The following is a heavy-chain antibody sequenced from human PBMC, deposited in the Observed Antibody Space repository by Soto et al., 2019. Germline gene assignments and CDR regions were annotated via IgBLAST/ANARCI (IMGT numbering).Heavy chain of an antibody. V-gene: IGHV1-18*01. CDR2: ISAYNGNT. Sequence: QVQLVQSGAEVKKPGASVKVSCKASGYTFTSYGISWVRQAPGQGLEWMGWISAYNGNTNYAQKLQGRVTMTTDTSTSTAYMELRSLRSDDTAVYYCATTEGELSFPPLGYFQHWGQGTLVTVSS. CDR3: ATTEGELSFPPLGYFQH. J-gene: IGHJ1*01. D-gene: IGHD3-16*02. CDR1: GYTFTSYG.